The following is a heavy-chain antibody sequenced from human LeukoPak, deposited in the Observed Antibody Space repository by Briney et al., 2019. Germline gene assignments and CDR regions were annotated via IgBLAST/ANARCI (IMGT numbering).Heavy chain of an antibody. CDR3: ARDDEEFGELSWFDP. J-gene: IGHJ5*02. CDR1: GYTFTTYG. V-gene: IGHV1-18*01. CDR2: INSYNGNT. Sequence: ASVKVSCKASGYTFTTYGMNWVRQAPGQGLEWMGWINSYNGNTTYAQKFQGRVTMTTDTSTTTAYMELRSLRSDDTAVYYCARDDEEFGELSWFDPWGQGTLVTVSS. D-gene: IGHD3-10*01.